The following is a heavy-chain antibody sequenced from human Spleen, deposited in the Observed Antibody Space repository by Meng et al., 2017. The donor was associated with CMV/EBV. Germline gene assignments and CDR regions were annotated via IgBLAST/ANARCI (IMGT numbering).Heavy chain of an antibody. CDR3: TRGGSGWYFDH. V-gene: IGHV3-73*01. D-gene: IGHD6-19*01. Sequence: GESLKISCAASGYIFSGSAIHWVRQASGQGLEWVGRIRTQPNNNAAEYAASVRGRFTISRDDSKNTAYLQLNTLKPEDTAVYYCTRGGSGWYFDHWGQGTLVTVSS. CDR1: GYIFSGSA. J-gene: IGHJ4*02. CDR2: IRTQPNNNAA.